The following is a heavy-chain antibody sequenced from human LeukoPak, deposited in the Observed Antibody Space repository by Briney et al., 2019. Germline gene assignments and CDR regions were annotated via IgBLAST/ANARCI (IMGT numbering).Heavy chain of an antibody. CDR3: GYYDSSGYYWFDP. CDR2: INHSGST. CDR1: GGSFSGYY. Sequence: SETPSLTCAVYGGSFSGYYWSWIRQPPGKGLEWIGEINHSGSTNYNPSLKSRVTISVDTSKNQFSLKLSSVTAADTAVYYCGYYDSSGYYWFDPWGQGTLVTVSS. V-gene: IGHV4-34*01. J-gene: IGHJ5*02. D-gene: IGHD3-22*01.